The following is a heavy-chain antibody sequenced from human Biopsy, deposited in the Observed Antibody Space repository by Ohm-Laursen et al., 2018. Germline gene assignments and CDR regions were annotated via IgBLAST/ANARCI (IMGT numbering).Heavy chain of an antibody. D-gene: IGHD4-23*01. CDR1: GGSISSYY. Sequence: SQTLSLTCTVSGGSISSYYWSWIRQSPGKGLEWIGFIFYSGSTYYNPSLKSRTTISVDSSKNQFSLRLRSVTAADTAVYYCARRPYGGTRYWYFDLWGRGTLVTVSS. V-gene: IGHV4-59*12. CDR2: IFYSGST. J-gene: IGHJ2*01. CDR3: ARRPYGGTRYWYFDL.